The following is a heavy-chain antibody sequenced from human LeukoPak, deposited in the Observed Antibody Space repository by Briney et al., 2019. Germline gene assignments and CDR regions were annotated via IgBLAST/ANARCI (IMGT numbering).Heavy chain of an antibody. Sequence: SETLSLTCTVSGGSISSSSYYWGWIRQPPGKGLEWIGSIYYSGGTYYNPSLKSRVTISVDTSKNQFSLKLSSVTAADTAVYYCARGSYGFRFDPWGQGTLVTVSS. D-gene: IGHD5-18*01. J-gene: IGHJ5*02. CDR3: ARGSYGFRFDP. CDR2: IYYSGGT. V-gene: IGHV4-39*07. CDR1: GGSISSSSYY.